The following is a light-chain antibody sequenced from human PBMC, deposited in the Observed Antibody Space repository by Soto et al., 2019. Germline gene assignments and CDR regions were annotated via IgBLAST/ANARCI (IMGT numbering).Light chain of an antibody. Sequence: QSALTPPPSASGSPGQSVTISCTGTSSDVGGYNYVSWYQQHPGKAPKLMIYEVSKRPSGVPDRFSGSKSSNTASLTVSGLQAEDEADYYCSSYAGSNTPVVFGGGTKLTVL. CDR2: EVS. CDR3: SSYAGSNTPVV. V-gene: IGLV2-8*01. J-gene: IGLJ2*01. CDR1: SSDVGGYNY.